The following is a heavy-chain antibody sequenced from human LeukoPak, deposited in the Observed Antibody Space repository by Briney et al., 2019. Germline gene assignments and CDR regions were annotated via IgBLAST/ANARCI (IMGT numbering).Heavy chain of an antibody. CDR3: ARGEDSSSSTSDY. CDR2: ISSSSSYI. D-gene: IGHD6-6*01. V-gene: IGHV3-21*01. CDR1: GFTFSSYS. Sequence: GGSLRLSCAASGFTFSSYSMNWVRQAPGKGLEWVSSISSSSSYIYYADSVKGRFTISRDNAKNSLYLQMNSLRAEDTAVYYCARGEDSSSSTSDYWGQGTLVTVSS. J-gene: IGHJ4*02.